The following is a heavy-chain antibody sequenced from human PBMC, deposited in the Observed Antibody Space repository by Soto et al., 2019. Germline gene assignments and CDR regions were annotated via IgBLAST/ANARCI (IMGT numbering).Heavy chain of an antibody. D-gene: IGHD3-10*01. J-gene: IGHJ4*02. V-gene: IGHV1-8*01. CDR3: ARGELLWFGELLR. CDR1: GYTFTSYD. CDR2: MNPNSSNT. Sequence: QVQLVQSGAEVKKPGASVKVSCKASGYTFTSYDINWVRPATGQGLEWTGWMNPNSSNTGYAQKCQGTVTMTRNTAISTAYMALSSLRSEDKAVSYCARGELLWFGELLRWGQGTLVTVSS.